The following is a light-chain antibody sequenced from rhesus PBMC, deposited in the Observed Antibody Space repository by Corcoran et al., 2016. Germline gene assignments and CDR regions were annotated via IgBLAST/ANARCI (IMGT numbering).Light chain of an antibody. CDR3: QQTSDLST. V-gene: IGKV3-31*02. Sequence: EIVMTQSPATLPLSPGETATISCRTSQRVRRNVAWYQQKPGQAPRLLINGSSRRATGIPDRFSGSGSGTDFPLAISSLEPEDVAVYYCQQTSDLSTFGGGTKVEIK. CDR1: QRVRRN. CDR2: GSS. J-gene: IGKJ4*01.